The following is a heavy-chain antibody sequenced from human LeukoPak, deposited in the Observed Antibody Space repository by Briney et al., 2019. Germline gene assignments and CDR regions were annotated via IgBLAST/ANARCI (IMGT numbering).Heavy chain of an antibody. J-gene: IGHJ3*02. Sequence: SETLSLTCTVSGGSISSGGYYWSWIRQPPGKGLEWIGYIYHSGSTYYNPSLKSRVTISVDRSKNQFSLKLSSVTAADTAVYYCATDAQGSDAFDIWGQGTMVTVSS. CDR1: GGSISSGGYY. CDR3: ATDAQGSDAFDI. V-gene: IGHV4-30-2*01. CDR2: IYHSGST.